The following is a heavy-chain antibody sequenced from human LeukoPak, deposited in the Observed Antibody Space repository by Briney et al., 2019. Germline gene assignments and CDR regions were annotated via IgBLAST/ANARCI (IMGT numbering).Heavy chain of an antibody. CDR3: ARGLGMYYFDY. CDR2: IKQDGSEK. J-gene: IGHJ4*02. D-gene: IGHD1-26*01. Sequence: GGSLRLSCAASGFSFGNYWMTWVRQAPGKGLEWVANIKQDGSEKYYVDSVKGRFTISRDNAKNTLYLQMNSLGAEDTAVYYCARGLGMYYFDYWGQGTLVTVSS. CDR1: GFSFGNYW. V-gene: IGHV3-7*02.